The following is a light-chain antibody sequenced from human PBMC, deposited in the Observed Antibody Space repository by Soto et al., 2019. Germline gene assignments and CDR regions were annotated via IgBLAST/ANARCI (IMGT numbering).Light chain of an antibody. Sequence: SYELTQPPSVSVAPGQTARTTCGGNNIGSKSVHWYQQKPGQAPVLVVYDDSDRPSGIPERFSGSNSGNTATLTISRVEAGDEADYYCQVWDSSSDHYGFGTGTKVTVL. V-gene: IGLV3-21*02. CDR2: DDS. CDR1: NIGSKS. CDR3: QVWDSSSDHYG. J-gene: IGLJ1*01.